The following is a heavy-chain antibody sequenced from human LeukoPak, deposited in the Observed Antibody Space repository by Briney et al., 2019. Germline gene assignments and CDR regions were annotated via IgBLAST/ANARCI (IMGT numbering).Heavy chain of an antibody. CDR2: IWYDGSKK. CDR3: AKDRANYLDY. CDR1: GFSFSSYG. J-gene: IGHJ4*02. Sequence: PGGSLRLSCAASGFSFSSYGMHWVRQAPGKGLEWVAVIWYDGSKKYYADSVKGRFIISRDNSKNTLYLQMNSLRAEDTAVYYCAKDRANYLDYWGQGTLVTVSS. D-gene: IGHD4/OR15-4a*01. V-gene: IGHV3-30*02.